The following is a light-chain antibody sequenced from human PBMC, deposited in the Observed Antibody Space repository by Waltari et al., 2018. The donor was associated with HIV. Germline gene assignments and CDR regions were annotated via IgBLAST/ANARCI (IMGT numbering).Light chain of an antibody. V-gene: IGLV2-11*01. CDR2: EVN. CDR3: CSFAGTYTYV. CDR1: STGVRGYSY. Sequence: QSALTQPRPVSGSPGQSVTISCTGPSTGVRGYSYVSWYQHHPGNAPKLMIFEVNKRPSGVPDRFSGSKSGNTASLTISGLQAEDEADYYCCSFAGTYTYVFGTGTKVIVL. J-gene: IGLJ1*01.